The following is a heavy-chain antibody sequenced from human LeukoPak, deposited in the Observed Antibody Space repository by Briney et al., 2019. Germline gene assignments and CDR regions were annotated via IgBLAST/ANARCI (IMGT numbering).Heavy chain of an antibody. CDR1: GGSISSGGYY. Sequence: NPSETLSLTCTVSGGSISSGGYYWSWIRQHPGKGLEWIGEINHSGSTNYNPSLKSRVTISVDTSKNQFSLKLSSVTAADTAVYYCARFGGSYEVFDYWGQGTLVTVSS. D-gene: IGHD1-26*01. J-gene: IGHJ4*02. V-gene: IGHV4-39*01. CDR2: INHSGST. CDR3: ARFGGSYEVFDY.